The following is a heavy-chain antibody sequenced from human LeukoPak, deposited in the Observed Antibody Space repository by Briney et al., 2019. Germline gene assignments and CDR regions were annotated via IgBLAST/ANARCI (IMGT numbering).Heavy chain of an antibody. J-gene: IGHJ5*02. Sequence: GGSLRLSCAASGFTFGTYAMSWVRQAPGKGLEWVGGISISSVDSYYADSVKGRFSISRDDSKNTLYLQMNRLRDEGTAIYYCAKDRELLFAHCWFDLWGQGTLVTVSS. CDR3: AKDRELLFAHCWFDL. D-gene: IGHD3-10*01. CDR2: ISISSVDS. V-gene: IGHV3-23*01. CDR1: GFTFGTYA.